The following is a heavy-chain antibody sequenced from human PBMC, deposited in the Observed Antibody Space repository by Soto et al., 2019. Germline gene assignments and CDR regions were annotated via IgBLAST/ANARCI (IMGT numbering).Heavy chain of an antibody. Sequence: SETLSLTCTVSGGSISSYYWSWIRQPPGKGLEWIGYIYYIGSTNYNPSLKSRVTISVDTSKNQFSLKVSSVTAADTAVYYCARGLRRQLLNWFDPWGQGTLVTVSS. CDR2: IYYIGST. CDR3: ARGLRRQLLNWFDP. J-gene: IGHJ5*02. V-gene: IGHV4-59*01. D-gene: IGHD2-2*01. CDR1: GGSISSYY.